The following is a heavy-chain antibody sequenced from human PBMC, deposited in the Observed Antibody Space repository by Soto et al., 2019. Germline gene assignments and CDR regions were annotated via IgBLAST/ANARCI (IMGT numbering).Heavy chain of an antibody. J-gene: IGHJ6*02. CDR2: ISYSGST. CDR3: ARGTYYYGSGSYGDV. D-gene: IGHD3-10*01. CDR1: GGSISSGDYY. V-gene: IGHV4-30-4*01. Sequence: QVQLQESGPGLVKPSQTLSLTCTVSGGSISSGDYYWSWIRQPPGKGLEWIGYISYSGSTYSNPSLKSRVTISVDTSKNQFSLKLSSVTAADTAVYYCARGTYYYGSGSYGDVWGQGTTVTVSS.